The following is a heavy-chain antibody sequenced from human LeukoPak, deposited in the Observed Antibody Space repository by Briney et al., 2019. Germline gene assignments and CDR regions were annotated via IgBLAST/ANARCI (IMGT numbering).Heavy chain of an antibody. J-gene: IGHJ3*02. CDR1: GFTFSSYW. Sequence: GGSLRLSCAASGFTFSSYWMHWVRQAPGKGLVWVSTINSDGSSTRYADSVKGRFTISRDNAKNTLYPQMDSLRAEDTAVYYCTRDSFITDTFDIWGQGTMVTVSS. V-gene: IGHV3-74*01. CDR2: INSDGSST. D-gene: IGHD3-22*01. CDR3: TRDSFITDTFDI.